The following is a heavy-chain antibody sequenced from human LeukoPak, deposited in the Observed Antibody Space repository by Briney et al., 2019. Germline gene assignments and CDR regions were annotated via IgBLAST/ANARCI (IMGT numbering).Heavy chain of an antibody. CDR2: INHSGGT. CDR1: GGSFSGYY. CDR3: ARGRRMSDIVVVVAASRGNWFDP. V-gene: IGHV4-34*01. Sequence: SETLSLTCAVYGGSFSGYYWSWIRQPPGKGLEWIGEINHSGGTNYNPSLKSRVTISVDTSKNQFSLKLSSVTAADTAVYYCARGRRMSDIVVVVAASRGNWFDPWGQGTLVTVSS. D-gene: IGHD2-15*01. J-gene: IGHJ5*02.